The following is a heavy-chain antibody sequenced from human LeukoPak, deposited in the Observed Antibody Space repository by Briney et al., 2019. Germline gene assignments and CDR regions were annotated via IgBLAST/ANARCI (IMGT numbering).Heavy chain of an antibody. CDR1: GFTFSNYW. D-gene: IGHD3-16*01. CDR2: IKSDGSRT. V-gene: IGHV3-74*01. J-gene: IGHJ4*02. Sequence: GGSLRLSCAASGFTFSNYWMHWVRQAPGKGLVWVSRIKSDGSRTDHADSVKGRFTISRDNAKNTLYLQMNSLRAEDTAVYYCARDLSRSDWGTFDYWGQGTLVTVSS. CDR3: ARDLSRSDWGTFDY.